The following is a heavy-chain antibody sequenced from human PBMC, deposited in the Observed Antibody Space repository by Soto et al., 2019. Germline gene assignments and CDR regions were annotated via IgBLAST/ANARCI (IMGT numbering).Heavy chain of an antibody. V-gene: IGHV3-30-3*01. D-gene: IGHD3-16*01. CDR2: ISYDGSNK. CDR3: ARANGGGNWFDP. Sequence: VGSLRLSCAASGFTFSSYAMHWVRQAPGKGLEWVAVISYDGSNKYYADSVKGRFTISRDNSKNTLYLQMNSLRAEDTAVYYCARANGGGNWFDPWGQGALVTVSS. J-gene: IGHJ5*02. CDR1: GFTFSSYA.